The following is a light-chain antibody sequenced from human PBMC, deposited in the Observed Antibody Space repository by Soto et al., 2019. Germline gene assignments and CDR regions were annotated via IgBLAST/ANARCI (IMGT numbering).Light chain of an antibody. CDR1: TGAVTSNHH. V-gene: IGLV7-46*01. Sequence: QAVVPQEPSLTVSPGGTVTLTCGSSTGAVTSNHHPYWFQQKAGQAPRTLIYDTSNKHSWTPARFSGSLLGDKAALTLSGAQPEDEAQYYCLLYYNAARVFGGGTKLTVL. J-gene: IGLJ3*02. CDR2: DTS. CDR3: LLYYNAARV.